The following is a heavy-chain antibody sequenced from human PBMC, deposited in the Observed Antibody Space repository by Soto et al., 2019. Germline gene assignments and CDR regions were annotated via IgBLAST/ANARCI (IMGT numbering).Heavy chain of an antibody. CDR2: ISAYNGNT. D-gene: IGHD3-3*01. V-gene: IGHV1-18*01. J-gene: IGHJ4*02. CDR3: ATLYYDFWSGYYRHDIDY. Sequence: GASVKVSCKASGYTFTSYGISWVRQAPGQGLEWMGWISAYNGNTNYAQKLQGRVTMTTDTSTSTAYMELRSLRSDDTAVYYCATLYYDFWSGYYRHDIDYWGQGTLVTVSS. CDR1: GYTFTSYG.